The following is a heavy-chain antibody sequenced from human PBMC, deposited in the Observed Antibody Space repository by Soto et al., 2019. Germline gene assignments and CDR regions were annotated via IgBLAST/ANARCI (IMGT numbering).Heavy chain of an antibody. CDR2: INHRGSL. J-gene: IGHJ6*02. CDR1: GVSMTFGDQC. CDR3: ARELPQRQGRNMDV. Sequence: LSLTCTVTGVSMTFGDQCWTWIRQRPGEGLEWFGYINHRGSLYYNPSLQSRVSMSVDTSKNQFPLNLSSVTAADTAVYYCARELPQRQGRNMDVWGQGTTVTVSS. D-gene: IGHD1-1*01. V-gene: IGHV4-31*03.